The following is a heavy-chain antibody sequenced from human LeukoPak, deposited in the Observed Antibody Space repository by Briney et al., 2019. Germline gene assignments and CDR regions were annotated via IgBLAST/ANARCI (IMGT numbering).Heavy chain of an antibody. Sequence: GGSLRLSCAASGFTFSSYEMNWVRQAPGKGLEWVSYISSSGSTIYYTDSVKGRFTISRDNSKNTVSLQMNSLRGDDTAVYYCAKDGAWGRYKDWGQGTLVTVSS. V-gene: IGHV3-48*03. D-gene: IGHD3-16*01. CDR1: GFTFSSYE. CDR3: AKDGAWGRYKD. J-gene: IGHJ1*01. CDR2: ISSSGSTI.